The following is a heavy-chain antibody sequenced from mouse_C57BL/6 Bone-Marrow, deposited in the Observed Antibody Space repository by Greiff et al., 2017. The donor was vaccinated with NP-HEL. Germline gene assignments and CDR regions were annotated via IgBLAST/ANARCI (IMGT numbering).Heavy chain of an antibody. V-gene: IGHV1-81*01. CDR3: ARRDYGLYWYFDV. CDR2: IYPRSGNT. D-gene: IGHD1-1*01. CDR1: GYTFTSYG. Sequence: VQLQQSGAELARPGASVKLPCKASGYTFTSYGISWVKQRTGQGLEWIGEIYPRSGNTYYNEKFKGKATLTADKSSSTAYMELRSLTSEDSAVYFCARRDYGLYWYFDVWGTGTTVTVSS. J-gene: IGHJ1*03.